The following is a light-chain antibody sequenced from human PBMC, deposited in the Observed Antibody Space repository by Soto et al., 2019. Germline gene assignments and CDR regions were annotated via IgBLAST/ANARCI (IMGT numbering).Light chain of an antibody. V-gene: IGLV2-11*01. J-gene: IGLJ1*01. CDR3: CSYAGSPYV. CDR2: DVS. CDR1: SVDIGAFNY. Sequence: QSVLTQPASVSGSPGQSITISCAGTSVDIGAFNYVSWYQHHPGKAPKLMIYDVSKRPSGVPDRFSGSKSGNTASLTISGLQAEDEADYYCCSYAGSPYVFGTGTKVTVL.